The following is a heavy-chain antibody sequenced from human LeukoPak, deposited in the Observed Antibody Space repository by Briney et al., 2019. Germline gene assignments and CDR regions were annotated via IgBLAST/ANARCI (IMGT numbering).Heavy chain of an antibody. CDR1: GGSFSGFY. CDR2: INHSGST. D-gene: IGHD6-13*01. J-gene: IGHJ4*02. Sequence: SETLSLTCAVYGGSFSGFYWGWIRQPPGKALGWIGEINHSGSTNYNPSLKSRVTISVDTSKNQFSLKLSSVTAADTAVYYCARAGIAAAGTGVDYWGQGTLVTVSS. V-gene: IGHV4-34*01. CDR3: ARAGIAAAGTGVDY.